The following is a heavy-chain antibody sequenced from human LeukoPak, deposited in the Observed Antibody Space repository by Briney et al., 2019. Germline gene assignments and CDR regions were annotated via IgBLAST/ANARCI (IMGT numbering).Heavy chain of an antibody. CDR2: ISGSGGST. J-gene: IGHJ4*02. D-gene: IGHD2-2*01. Sequence: PGGSLRLSCSASGFTISSYAMSWVRQAPGKGLEWVSAISGSGGSTYYADSVKGRFTISRDNSKNTLYLQMNSLRAEDTAVYYCAKGYCSSTSCYARFDYWGQGTLVTVSS. V-gene: IGHV3-23*01. CDR3: AKGYCSSTSCYARFDY. CDR1: GFTISSYA.